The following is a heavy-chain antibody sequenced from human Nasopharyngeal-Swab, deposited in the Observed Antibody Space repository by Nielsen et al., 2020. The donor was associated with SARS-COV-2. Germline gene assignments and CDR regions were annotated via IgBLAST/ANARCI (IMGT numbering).Heavy chain of an antibody. V-gene: IGHV3-53*04. J-gene: IGHJ6*02. D-gene: IGHD3-10*01. Sequence: GESLKISCAASGFTVSSNYMSWVRQAPGKGLEWVSVIYSGGSTYYADSVKGRFTISRHNSKNTLYLQMISLRAEDTAVYYCARSAMVRGPGMDVWGQGTTVTVSS. CDR3: ARSAMVRGPGMDV. CDR1: GFTVSSNY. CDR2: IYSGGST.